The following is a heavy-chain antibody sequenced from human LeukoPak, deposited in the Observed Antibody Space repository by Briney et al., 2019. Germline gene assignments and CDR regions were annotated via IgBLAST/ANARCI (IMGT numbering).Heavy chain of an antibody. CDR1: GFTFIDYS. CDR3: ARCQYNISPDF. J-gene: IGHJ4*02. D-gene: IGHD1-14*01. CDR2: ISPTNDYT. V-gene: IGHV3-11*03. Sequence: GGSVRLSCAASGFTFIDYSMSWIRQAPGKGLEWVSYISPTNDYTSYADSVKGRFTIFRDNAKNSLFLQMNSLRVEDTAVYYCARCQYNISPDFWGQGTLGTVSS.